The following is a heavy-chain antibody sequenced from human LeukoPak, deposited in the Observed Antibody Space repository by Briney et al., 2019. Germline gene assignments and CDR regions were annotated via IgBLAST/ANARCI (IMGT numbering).Heavy chain of an antibody. CDR3: ARGPGSRGIFDY. J-gene: IGHJ4*02. V-gene: IGHV3-53*01. CDR2: LYTGGDT. Sequence: GGSLRLSCAVSGFSVSAHYMSWVRQAPGKGLECVSFLYTGGDTSYADSVRGRFSISRDNSKNTVYLQMNGLRAEDTAVYYCARGPGSRGIFDYWGQGTLVTVSS. D-gene: IGHD3-10*01. CDR1: GFSVSAHY.